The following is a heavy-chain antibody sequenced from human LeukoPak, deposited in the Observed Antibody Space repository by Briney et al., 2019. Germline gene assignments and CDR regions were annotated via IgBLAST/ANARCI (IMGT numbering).Heavy chain of an antibody. CDR1: GFTFSSNG. CDR2: IDTAGDP. V-gene: IGHV3-13*05. Sequence: PGGSLRLSCVAFGFTFSSNGMHWVRQAAGKGLEWVSGIDTAGDPCYPGSVKGRFTISRENAKNSLYLQMNSLTAGDTAVYYCARGYGSGSYAGMDVWGKGTTVTVSS. CDR3: ARGYGSGSYAGMDV. D-gene: IGHD3-10*01. J-gene: IGHJ6*04.